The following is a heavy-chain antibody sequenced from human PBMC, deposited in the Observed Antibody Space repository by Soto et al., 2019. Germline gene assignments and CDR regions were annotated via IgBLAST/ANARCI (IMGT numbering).Heavy chain of an antibody. J-gene: IGHJ4*02. D-gene: IGHD3-3*01. V-gene: IGHV1-69*13. CDR1: GGTFSSYA. CDR3: ARGARPYYDFWSGYYFDY. Sequence: SVKVSCKASGGTFSSYAISWVRQAPGQGLEWMGGIIPIFGTANYAQKFQGRVTITADESTSTAYMELSSLRSEDTAVYYCARGARPYYDFWSGYYFDYWGQGTLVTVSS. CDR2: IIPIFGTA.